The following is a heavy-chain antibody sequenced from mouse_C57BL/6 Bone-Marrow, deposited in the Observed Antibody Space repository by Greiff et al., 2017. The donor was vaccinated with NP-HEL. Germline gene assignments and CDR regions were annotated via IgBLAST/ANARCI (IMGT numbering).Heavy chain of an antibody. J-gene: IGHJ4*01. Sequence: EVKLQESGPELVKPGASVKMSCKASGYTFTDYNMHWVKQSHGKSLEWIGYINPNNGGTSYNQKFKGKATLTVNKSSSTAYMELRSLTSEDSAVYYCARGDYGSSYEAMDYWGQGTSVTVSS. D-gene: IGHD1-1*01. CDR1: GYTFTDYN. V-gene: IGHV1-22*01. CDR2: INPNNGGT. CDR3: ARGDYGSSYEAMDY.